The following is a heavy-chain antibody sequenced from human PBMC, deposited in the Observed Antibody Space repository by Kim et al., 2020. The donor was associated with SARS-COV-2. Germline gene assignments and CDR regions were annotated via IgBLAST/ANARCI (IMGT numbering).Heavy chain of an antibody. V-gene: IGHV4-39*01. J-gene: IGHJ4*02. Sequence: STPSLTSRVTLSVDTSKNPFSLKLGSVTAADTAVYYCASYSSSAFDYWGQGTLVTVSS. D-gene: IGHD6-6*01. CDR3: ASYSSSAFDY.